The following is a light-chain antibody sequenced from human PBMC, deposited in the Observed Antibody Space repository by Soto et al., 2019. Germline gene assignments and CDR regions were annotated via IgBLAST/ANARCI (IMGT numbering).Light chain of an antibody. CDR2: GAS. CDR1: QSISNF. V-gene: IGKV3-20*01. Sequence: IVLTQSPTTLSLSPGARSTLPCRASQSISNFLAWYQQKPGQAPRILIYGASSRATGIPDRFSGSGYGTDFNLTISRLETEDFAVYYCQQYGSSSWTFGQGTKVDIK. CDR3: QQYGSSSWT. J-gene: IGKJ1*01.